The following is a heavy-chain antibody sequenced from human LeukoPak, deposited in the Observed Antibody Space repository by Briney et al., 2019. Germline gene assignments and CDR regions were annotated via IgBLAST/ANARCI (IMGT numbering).Heavy chain of an antibody. V-gene: IGHV3-9*01. J-gene: IGHJ6*02. CDR2: ISWNSGSI. CDR3: AKDIFSVASLYYYGMDV. D-gene: IGHD5-12*01. CDR1: GFTFDDYA. Sequence: GRSLRLSCVASGFTFDDYAMHWVRQAPGKGLEWVSGISWNSGSIGYADPVKGRFTISRDNAKNSLYLQMNSLRAEDTALDYCAKDIFSVASLYYYGMDVWGQGTTVTVSS.